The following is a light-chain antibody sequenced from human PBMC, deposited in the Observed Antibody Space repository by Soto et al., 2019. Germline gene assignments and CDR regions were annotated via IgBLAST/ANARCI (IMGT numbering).Light chain of an antibody. CDR1: LTISSW. CDR2: KAS. CDR3: QHYDSYAAG. J-gene: IGKJ1*01. V-gene: IGKV1-5*03. Sequence: DIQMTQSPSTLSGSVGDRVTITCRASLTISSWLAWYQQKPGKAPKLLIYKASTLTSGVPSRFRGSGSGTEFSLTISGLQPDDFPPDYCQHYDSYAAGFGQGTK.